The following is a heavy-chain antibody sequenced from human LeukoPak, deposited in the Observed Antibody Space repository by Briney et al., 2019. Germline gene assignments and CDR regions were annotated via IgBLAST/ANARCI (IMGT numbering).Heavy chain of an antibody. D-gene: IGHD3-22*01. V-gene: IGHV3-23*01. Sequence: GGSLRLSCAASGFTFSSYGMSWVRQAPGKGLEWVSAISGSGVSTYYADSVKGRFTISRDNSKNTLYLQMNSLRAEDTAVYYCAKDDYYDSSGYYRDWGQGTLVTVSS. J-gene: IGHJ4*02. CDR3: AKDDYYDSSGYYRD. CDR1: GFTFSSYG. CDR2: ISGSGVST.